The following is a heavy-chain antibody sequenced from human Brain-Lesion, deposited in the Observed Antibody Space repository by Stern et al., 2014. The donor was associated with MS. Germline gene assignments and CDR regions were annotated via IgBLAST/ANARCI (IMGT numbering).Heavy chain of an antibody. V-gene: IGHV4-61*02. CDR1: GGSISSGGYY. D-gene: IGHD2-2*01. J-gene: IGHJ6*02. CDR2: IFNSGSP. CDR3: ARGRVVPGFQYYATDV. Sequence: VQLEESGPGLVKPSQTLSLSCTVSGGSISSGGYYWSWIRQPAGKGLEWIGRIFNSGSPSSNPSLKSRVTISIDTSKNQFSLRLNSMTAADTAVYYCARGRVVPGFQYYATDVWGQGTTVIVSS.